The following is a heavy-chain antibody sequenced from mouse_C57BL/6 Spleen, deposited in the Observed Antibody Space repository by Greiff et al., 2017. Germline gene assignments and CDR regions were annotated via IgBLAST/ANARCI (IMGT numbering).Heavy chain of an antibody. Sequence: VQLQESGAELARPGASVKLSCKASGYTFTSYGISWVKQRTGQGLEWIGEIYPRSGNTYYNEKFKGKATLTADKSSSTTYMELRSLTSEDSAVYFCARGGDGWYFDVWGTGTTVTVSS. D-gene: IGHD3-3*01. J-gene: IGHJ1*03. CDR3: ARGGDGWYFDV. CDR1: GYTFTSYG. CDR2: IYPRSGNT. V-gene: IGHV1-81*01.